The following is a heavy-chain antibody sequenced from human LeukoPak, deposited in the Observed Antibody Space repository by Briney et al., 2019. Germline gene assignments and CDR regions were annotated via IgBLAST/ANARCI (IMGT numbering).Heavy chain of an antibody. CDR2: IWYDGSNK. CDR3: ARDALTTADAFDI. Sequence: PGGSLRLSCAASGFTFSSYGMHWVRQAPGKGLEWVAVIWYDGSNKYYADSVKGRFTISRDNSKNTLYLQMNSLRAEDAAVYYCARDALTTADAFDIWGQGTMVTVSS. D-gene: IGHD4/OR15-4a*01. V-gene: IGHV3-33*01. J-gene: IGHJ3*02. CDR1: GFTFSSYG.